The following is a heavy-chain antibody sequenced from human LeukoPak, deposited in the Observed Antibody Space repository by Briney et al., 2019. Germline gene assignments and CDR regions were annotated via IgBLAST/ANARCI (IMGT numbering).Heavy chain of an antibody. D-gene: IGHD6-13*01. CDR1: GGSISSGGYY. Sequence: SETLSLTCTVSGGSISSGGYYWSWLGQHPGTGLEWIGYIYSSGSTYYNPSLKSRVTISVDTSKNQFSLKLSSVTAADTAVYYCARGKGSGAAADYYYYGMDVWGKGTTVTVSS. CDR3: ARGKGSGAAADYYYYGMDV. V-gene: IGHV4-31*03. CDR2: IYSSGST. J-gene: IGHJ6*04.